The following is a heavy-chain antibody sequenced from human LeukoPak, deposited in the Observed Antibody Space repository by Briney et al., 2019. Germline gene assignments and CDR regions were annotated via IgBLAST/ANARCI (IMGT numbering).Heavy chain of an antibody. CDR1: GYSISSGYY. J-gene: IGHJ4*02. CDR3: ATNYVSVFDY. V-gene: IGHV4-38-2*02. CDR2: IYHSGST. Sequence: SETLSLTCTVSGYSISSGYYWGWIRQPPGKGLEWIGSIYHSGSTYYNPSLKSRVTISVDTSKNQFSLKLSSVTAADTAVYYCATNYVSVFDYWGQGTLVTVSS. D-gene: IGHD1-7*01.